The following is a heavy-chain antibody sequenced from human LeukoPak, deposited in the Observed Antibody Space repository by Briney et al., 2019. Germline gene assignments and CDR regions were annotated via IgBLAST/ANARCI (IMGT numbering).Heavy chain of an antibody. Sequence: SETLSLTCTVSGVSISSGGYYWSWIRQHPGKGLEWIGYIYYSGSTYYNPSLKSRVTISVDTSKNQFSLKLSSVTAADTAVYYCAREDRGPGAFDIWGQGTMVTVSS. CDR1: GVSISSGGYY. CDR3: AREDRGPGAFDI. J-gene: IGHJ3*02. D-gene: IGHD1-26*01. CDR2: IYYSGST. V-gene: IGHV4-31*03.